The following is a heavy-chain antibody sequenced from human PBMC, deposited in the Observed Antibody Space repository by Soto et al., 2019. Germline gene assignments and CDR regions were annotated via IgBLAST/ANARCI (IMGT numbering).Heavy chain of an antibody. J-gene: IGHJ4*01. V-gene: IGHV1-24*01. CDR2: FDPEDGET. CDR1: GYTLTELS. D-gene: IGHD2-15*01. CDR3: ATAAPINFVVVVGGAPSYFDY. Sequence: ASVKVSCKVSGYTLTELSMHWVRQAPGKGLEWMGGFDPEDGETIYAQKFQGRVTMTEDTSTDTAYMELSSLRSEDTAVYYCATAAPINFVVVVGGAPSYFDYWGHGTLVTVSS.